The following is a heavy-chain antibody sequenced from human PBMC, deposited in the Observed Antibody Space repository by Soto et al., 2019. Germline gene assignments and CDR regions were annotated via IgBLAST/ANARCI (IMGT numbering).Heavy chain of an antibody. V-gene: IGHV3-72*01. J-gene: IGHJ6*02. Sequence: EVQLVESGGGLVQPGGSLRLSCAASGLIFSDYHMDWVRQAPGKGLEWVGRIRRKANSYTTEYAASVKGRYTISREDSKNSLYLQINSLKSEDTAVYYCARLGGWSGGSSGMDVWGQGTTVTVS. CDR2: IRRKANSYTT. CDR3: ARLGGWSGGSSGMDV. D-gene: IGHD6-19*01. CDR1: GLIFSDYH.